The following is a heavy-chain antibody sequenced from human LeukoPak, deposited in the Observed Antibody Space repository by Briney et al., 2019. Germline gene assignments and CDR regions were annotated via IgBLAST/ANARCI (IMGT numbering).Heavy chain of an antibody. CDR1: GGSISNDY. CDR3: ARGGTYGSGRNQHTTLDY. Sequence: PSETLSLTCTVSGGSISNDYWSWIRQAAGKELEWIGRIYSRGSTNYNPSLKSRITISLDKSENQFSLNLNSVTAADTAVYYCARGGTYGSGRNQHTTLDYWGQGIVVTVSS. CDR2: IYSRGST. V-gene: IGHV4-4*07. J-gene: IGHJ4*02. D-gene: IGHD3-10*01.